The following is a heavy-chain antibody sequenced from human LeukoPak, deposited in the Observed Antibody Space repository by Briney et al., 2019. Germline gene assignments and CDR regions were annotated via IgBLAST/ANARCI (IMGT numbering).Heavy chain of an antibody. D-gene: IGHD3-16*01. CDR2: IWYDGSNK. J-gene: IGHJ4*02. Sequence: GRSLRLSCAASGFTFSSYGMHWVRQAPGKGLEWVAVIWYDGSNKYYADSVKGRFTISRDNSRNTLYLQMNSLRAEDTAVYYCARVGGEGAPPWPVDYWGQGTLVTVSS. CDR3: ARVGGEGAPPWPVDY. V-gene: IGHV3-33*01. CDR1: GFTFSSYG.